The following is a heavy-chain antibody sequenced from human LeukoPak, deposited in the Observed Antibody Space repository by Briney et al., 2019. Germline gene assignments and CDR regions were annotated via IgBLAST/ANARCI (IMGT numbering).Heavy chain of an antibody. Sequence: SVKVSCKAPGGTFSSYAISWVRQAPGQGLEWMGGIIPIFGTANYAQKFQGRVTITTDESTSTAYMELSSLRSEDTAVYYCAGGSIFCSSTSCYTSWFDPWGQGTLVTVSS. D-gene: IGHD2-2*02. J-gene: IGHJ5*02. V-gene: IGHV1-69*05. CDR3: AGGSIFCSSTSCYTSWFDP. CDR2: IIPIFGTA. CDR1: GGTFSSYA.